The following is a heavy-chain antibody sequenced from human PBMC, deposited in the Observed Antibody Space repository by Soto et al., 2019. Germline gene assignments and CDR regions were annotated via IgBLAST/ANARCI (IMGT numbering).Heavy chain of an antibody. V-gene: IGHV3-23*01. CDR3: MKGMHSSY. D-gene: IGHD2-21*01. J-gene: IGHJ4*02. Sequence: EVQMLESGGGVVQPGGSLRLSCAASGFTFSSYAMNWVRQSPGKGLEWVSGIVPGGGDTYYADSVRGRFTISRDNSRSTLSLQMSSLRAEDTAIYYCMKGMHSSYWGRGTLVTVSS. CDR2: IVPGGGDT. CDR1: GFTFSSYA.